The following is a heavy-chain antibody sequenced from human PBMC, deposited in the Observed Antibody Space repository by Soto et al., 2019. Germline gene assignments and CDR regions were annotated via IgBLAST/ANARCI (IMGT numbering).Heavy chain of an antibody. CDR1: GGSINNGGYY. V-gene: IGHV4-31*03. CDR2: IFYSGST. J-gene: IGHJ6*02. Sequence: QVQLQESGPGLVKPSQTLSLTCTVSGGSINNGGYYWSWIRQHPGKGLEGIGYIFYSGSTYYNPYRKSGVTISVETSKNQFSLKRSSVTAADTAVYYCARDLRGGSYGMDVWGQGTTVTVSS. D-gene: IGHD3-10*01. CDR3: ARDLRGGSYGMDV.